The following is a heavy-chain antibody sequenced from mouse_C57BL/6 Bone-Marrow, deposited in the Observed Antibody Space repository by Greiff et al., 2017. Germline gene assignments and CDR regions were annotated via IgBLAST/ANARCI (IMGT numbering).Heavy chain of an antibody. CDR1: GYTFTSYW. CDR3: AQLITTVVADY. Sequence: VQLQQPGAELVRPGSSVKLSCKASGYTFTSYWMHWVKQRPIQGLEWIGNIDPSDSETHYNQKFKGKATLTVDKSSSPAYMQLSSLTSEDSAVYYCAQLITTVVADYWGQGTTLTVSS. V-gene: IGHV1-52*01. D-gene: IGHD1-1*01. J-gene: IGHJ2*01. CDR2: IDPSDSET.